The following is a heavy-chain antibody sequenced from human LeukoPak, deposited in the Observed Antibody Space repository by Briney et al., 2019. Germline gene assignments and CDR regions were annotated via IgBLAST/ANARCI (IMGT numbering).Heavy chain of an antibody. V-gene: IGHV3-15*01. Sequence: GGSLRLSCAASGFTFSNAWMSWVRQAPGKGLEWVGRIKSKTGGGTTDYAAPVQGRFTIASADSKNTLYLKMNSLKTEDTAVYYCTTDRGDYGSGSYEIYYYYMDVWGKGTTVTVSS. CDR2: IKSKTGGGTT. J-gene: IGHJ6*03. D-gene: IGHD3-10*01. CDR1: GFTFSNAW. CDR3: TTDRGDYGSGSYEIYYYYMDV.